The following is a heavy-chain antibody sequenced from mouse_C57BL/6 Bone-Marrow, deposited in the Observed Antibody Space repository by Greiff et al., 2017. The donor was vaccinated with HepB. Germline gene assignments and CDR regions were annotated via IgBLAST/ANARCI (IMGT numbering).Heavy chain of an antibody. CDR1: GFTFSDYY. CDR2: INYDGSST. V-gene: IGHV5-16*01. Sequence: DVHLVESEGGLVQPGSSMKLSCTASGFTFSDYYMAWVRQVPEKGLEWVANINYDGSSTYYLDTLKSRFIFTRDNAKNILYLQMSSLKSVDTATYYCASVGWLPLYYYAMDYWGQGTSVTVSS. CDR3: ASVGWLPLYYYAMDY. J-gene: IGHJ4*01. D-gene: IGHD2-3*01.